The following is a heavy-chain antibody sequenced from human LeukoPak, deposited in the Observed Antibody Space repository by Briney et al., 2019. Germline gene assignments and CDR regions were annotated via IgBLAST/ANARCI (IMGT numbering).Heavy chain of an antibody. D-gene: IGHD6-19*01. Sequence: SGGSLRLSCAASGFPFSSYSMTWVRQAPGKGLEWVSSISSSCTYIYYADSVKGRFTTSRDNAKNSLYLQMNSLRAEDTAVYYCAKGNSPGYSSGWLDYCGQGTLVTVSP. CDR1: GFPFSSYS. V-gene: IGHV3-21*04. CDR3: AKGNSPGYSSGWLDY. J-gene: IGHJ4*02. CDR2: ISSSCTYI.